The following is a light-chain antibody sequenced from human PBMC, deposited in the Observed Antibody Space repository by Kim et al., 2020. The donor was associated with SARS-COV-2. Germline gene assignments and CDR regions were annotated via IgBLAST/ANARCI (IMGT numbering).Light chain of an antibody. CDR2: AAS. J-gene: IGKJ4*01. V-gene: IGKV1D-16*01. Sequence: ASVGDRVTITCRGSQDIASWLAWYQQKPGKAPKSLISAASTLEIGVPSRFSGSGSGTNFTLTISSLQPEDFATYYCQQYHSYPHTFGGGTKVDIK. CDR1: QDIASW. CDR3: QQYHSYPHT.